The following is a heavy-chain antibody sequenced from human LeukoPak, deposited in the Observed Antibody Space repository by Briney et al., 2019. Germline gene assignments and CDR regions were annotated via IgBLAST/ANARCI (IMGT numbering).Heavy chain of an antibody. CDR1: GFTFSSYD. CDR2: ISTGGSAM. J-gene: IGHJ4*02. Sequence: GGSLRLSCAASGFTFSSYDMNWVRQAPGKGLEWISYISTGGSAMFYADSVRGRFTISRDNAKNSLYLQMNSLRAEDTAVYYCAREVQGGPFVVSIPFDYWGQGTLVTVSS. D-gene: IGHD2-21*01. CDR3: AREVQGGPFVVSIPFDY. V-gene: IGHV3-48*03.